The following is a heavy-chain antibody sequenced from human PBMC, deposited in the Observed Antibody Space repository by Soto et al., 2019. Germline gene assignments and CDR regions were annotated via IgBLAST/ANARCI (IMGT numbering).Heavy chain of an antibody. V-gene: IGHV4-59*01. CDR2: MFYSGST. CDR1: GAPIRSYY. J-gene: IGHJ4*02. CDR3: ARTIEFYDNSGYDYFDY. Sequence: PSEPQPLPCSVSGAPIRSYYWSWIRQPPGKGLEWIGYMFYSGSTNYSPSLKSRVTISVDTSKNRFSLNLSSVTAADTAVYYCARTIEFYDNSGYDYFDYWGQGTLVTVSS. D-gene: IGHD3-22*01.